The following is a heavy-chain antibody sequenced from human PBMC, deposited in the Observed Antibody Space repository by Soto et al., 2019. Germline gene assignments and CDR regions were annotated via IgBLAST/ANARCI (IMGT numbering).Heavy chain of an antibody. D-gene: IGHD2-2*01. CDR3: ATPPSSGVPYCSSTSCYNTVDY. CDR1: GFTFSSYA. V-gene: IGHV3-23*01. J-gene: IGHJ4*02. Sequence: WGSLRLSCAASGFTFSSYAMSWGRQAPGKGLECGSAISGSGGSTYYADSVKGRFTISRDNSKNTLYLQMNSLRAEDTAVYYCATPPSSGVPYCSSTSCYNTVDYWGQGTLVTVSS. CDR2: ISGSGGST.